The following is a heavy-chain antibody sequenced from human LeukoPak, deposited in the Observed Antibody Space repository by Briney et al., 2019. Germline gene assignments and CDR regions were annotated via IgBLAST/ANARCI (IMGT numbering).Heavy chain of an antibody. CDR2: ISSNAGST. V-gene: IGHV3-64D*06. Sequence: GGSLRLSCSASVFTFSNYAINWVRQAPGKGLEYVSAISSNAGSTYYADSVKGRFTISRDNSKNTLYLQMSSLRTEDTAVYYCVFRGNRGYVYWGQGTLVTVSS. J-gene: IGHJ4*02. CDR3: VFRGNRGYVY. D-gene: IGHD5-12*01. CDR1: VFTFSNYA.